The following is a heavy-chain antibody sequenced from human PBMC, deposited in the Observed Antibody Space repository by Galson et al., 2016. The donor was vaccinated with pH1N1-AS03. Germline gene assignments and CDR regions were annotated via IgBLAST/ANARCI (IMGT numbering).Heavy chain of an antibody. J-gene: IGHJ3*02. V-gene: IGHV1-18*04. CDR1: DSTFSTFG. D-gene: IGHD1-1*01. Sequence: ASDSTFSTFGFGWVRQAPGQGLEWMGWISAYTGNTKYAQRVQGRATMTSDTSTTTAYLELRSLRPDDTAVYYCASGTSDAFDIWGQGTMVTVS. CDR2: ISAYTGNT. CDR3: ASGTSDAFDI.